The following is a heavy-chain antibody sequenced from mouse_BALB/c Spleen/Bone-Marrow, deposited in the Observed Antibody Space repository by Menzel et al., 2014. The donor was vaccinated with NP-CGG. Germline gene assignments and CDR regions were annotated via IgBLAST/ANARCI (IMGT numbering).Heavy chain of an antibody. J-gene: IGHJ4*01. D-gene: IGHD2-10*02. CDR2: IWSDGNT. CDR1: GFSLSSYG. Sequence: VKLVESGPGLVAPSQSLSIPCTVSGFSLSSYGLHWVRQPPGKGLEWLVGIWSDGNTTYNSALKSRLSISKDNSKSQVFLKMNSLQTDDTAMYYCARNPYGNYAMDYWGQGTSVTVSS. V-gene: IGHV2-6*02. CDR3: ARNPYGNYAMDY.